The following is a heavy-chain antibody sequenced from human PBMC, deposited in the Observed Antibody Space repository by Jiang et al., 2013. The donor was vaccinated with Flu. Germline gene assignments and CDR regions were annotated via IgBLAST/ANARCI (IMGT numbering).Heavy chain of an antibody. CDR1: GFSLSTSGVG. J-gene: IGHJ4*02. D-gene: IGHD5-18*01. V-gene: IGHV2-5*01. CDR2: IYWNDDK. CDR3: AHGRLPRYYFDY. Sequence: KPTQTLTLTCTFSGFSLSTSGVGVGWIRQPPGKALEWLALIYWNDDKRYSPSLKSRLTITKDTSKNQAVLTMTNMDPVDTATYYCAHGRLPRYYFDYWGQGTLVTVSS.